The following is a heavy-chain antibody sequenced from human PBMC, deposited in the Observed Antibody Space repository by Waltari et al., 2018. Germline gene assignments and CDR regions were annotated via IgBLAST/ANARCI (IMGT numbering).Heavy chain of an antibody. CDR1: GGSISTSTW. Sequence: QVHLQESGPGLVKPSATLSLTCAVSGGSISTSTWWIWVRQRPGKGLEWIGEIYRDGRSNYNPSLKSRFTMSLDKSKTQFSLELRSVTAADTAICYCTRAGHESVTSSSDAFDIWGQGTKFTVSS. CDR3: TRAGHESVTSSSDAFDI. J-gene: IGHJ3*02. V-gene: IGHV4-4*02. CDR2: IYRDGRS. D-gene: IGHD1-1*01.